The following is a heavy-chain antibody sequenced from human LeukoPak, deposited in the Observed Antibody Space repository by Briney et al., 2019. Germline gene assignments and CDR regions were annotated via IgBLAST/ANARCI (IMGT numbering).Heavy chain of an antibody. CDR2: MYTSGST. CDR3: ARDTVAVAGTFDY. J-gene: IGHJ4*02. Sequence: AETLSLTRTVSGGSISSYYWSWIRQPPGKGLEWIVRMYTSGSTNYNPSLKSRVTISVDQSKNQFSLKLSSVTAADTAVYYCARDTVAVAGTFDYWGQGTLVTVSS. CDR1: GGSISSYY. D-gene: IGHD6-19*01. V-gene: IGHV4-4*08.